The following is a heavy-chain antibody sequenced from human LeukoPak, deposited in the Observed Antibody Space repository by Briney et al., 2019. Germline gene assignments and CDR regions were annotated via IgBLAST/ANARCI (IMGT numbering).Heavy chain of an antibody. J-gene: IGHJ4*02. D-gene: IGHD2-2*01. CDR3: AKWGYCSGTSCDDGPFDY. V-gene: IGHV3-23*01. Sequence: PGGSLRLSCAASGFTFSSYAMTWVRQAPGKGLEWVSGISGSGGSTYYADSVKGRSTISRDNSKNTLYLQMNSLRAEDTAVYYCAKWGYCSGTSCDDGPFDYWGQGTLVTVSS. CDR2: ISGSGGST. CDR1: GFTFSSYA.